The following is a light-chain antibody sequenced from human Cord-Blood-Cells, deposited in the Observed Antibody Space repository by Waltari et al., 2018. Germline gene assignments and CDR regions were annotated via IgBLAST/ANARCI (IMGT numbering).Light chain of an antibody. J-gene: IGLJ1*01. CDR3: SSYTSSSTLV. CDR1: ISDVGGYNY. V-gene: IGLV2-14*01. Sequence: QSALTQPASVSGSPGQSITIPCTGTISDVGGYNYVSWYQQHPGKAPKLMIYDVSNRPSGVSNPFSGSKSGNTASLTLSGLQAEDEADYYCSSYTSSSTLVFGTGTKVTVL. CDR2: DVS.